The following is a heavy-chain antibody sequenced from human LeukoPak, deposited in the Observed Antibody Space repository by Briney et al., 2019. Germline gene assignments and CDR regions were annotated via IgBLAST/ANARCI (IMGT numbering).Heavy chain of an antibody. J-gene: IGHJ6*02. CDR1: GFTFSSYP. CDR2: ISYDGSNK. Sequence: GRSLRLSCAASGFTFSSYPMHWVRQAPGKGLEWLAVISYDGSNKYYADSVKGRFTISRDNSKDTLSLQMNSLRGEDTAVYYCARDRRSCSSTSCLHNYYYYYGMDVWGQGTTVTVSS. D-gene: IGHD2-2*01. CDR3: ARDRRSCSSTSCLHNYYYYYGMDV. V-gene: IGHV3-30*04.